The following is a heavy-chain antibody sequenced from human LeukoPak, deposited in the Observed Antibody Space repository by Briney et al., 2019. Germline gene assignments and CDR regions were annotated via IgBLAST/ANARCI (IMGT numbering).Heavy chain of an antibody. CDR3: AKFGTGDYGMDV. Sequence: PGGSLRLSCAASGFTFSSYWMNWVRQAPGRGLEWVSGISPSGGSTNYADSVKGRFTISRDNSKNTLYLQLNTLRAEDTAVYYCAKFGTGDYGMDVWGQGTTVTVSS. V-gene: IGHV3-23*01. CDR2: ISPSGGST. D-gene: IGHD3-10*01. J-gene: IGHJ6*02. CDR1: GFTFSSYW.